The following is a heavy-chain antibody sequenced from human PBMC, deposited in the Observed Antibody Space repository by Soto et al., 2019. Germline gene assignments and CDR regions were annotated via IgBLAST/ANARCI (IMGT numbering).Heavy chain of an antibody. V-gene: IGHV4-34*01. D-gene: IGHD3-22*01. Sequence: SETLSLTCAVYGGSFSGSDRSLIRQLPGKGLEWIGEINHSGSTNYNPSLKSRVTISVDTSKNQFSLKLSSVTAADTAVYYCATATYYHDSSGFPNYWGQGTLVTVS. J-gene: IGHJ4*02. CDR3: ATATYYHDSSGFPNY. CDR2: INHSGST. CDR1: GGSFSGSD.